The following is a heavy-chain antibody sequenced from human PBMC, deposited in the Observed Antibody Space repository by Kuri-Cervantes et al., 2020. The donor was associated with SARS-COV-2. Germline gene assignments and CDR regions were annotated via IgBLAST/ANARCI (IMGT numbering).Heavy chain of an antibody. J-gene: IGHJ1*01. CDR1: GFTFSSYA. V-gene: IGHV3-64*01. Sequence: GGSLRLSCAASGFTFSSYAMHWVRQAPGKGLEYVSAISTNGGSTYYANSVKGRFTISRDNPKNTLYLQMNSLRAEDTAVYYCAKVYGDIVVVPAAKYFQHWGQGTLVTVSS. CDR2: ISTNGGST. D-gene: IGHD2-2*01. CDR3: AKVYGDIVVVPAAKYFQH.